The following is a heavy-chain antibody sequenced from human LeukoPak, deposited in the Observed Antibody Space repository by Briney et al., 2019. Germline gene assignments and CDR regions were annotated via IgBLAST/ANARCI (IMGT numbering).Heavy chain of an antibody. D-gene: IGHD3-22*01. CDR3: ARRPYSDTSGRLSDV. J-gene: IGHJ6*02. CDR1: GFTFSDYW. V-gene: IGHV3-48*02. Sequence: PGGSLRLSCAASGFTFSDYWMNWVRQAPGKGLEWISYIGSSGSPTHYADSVRGRFTISRDNAKNSLYLQMNSLRDDDTALYYCARRPYSDTSGRLSDVWGQGTTVTVSS. CDR2: IGSSGSPT.